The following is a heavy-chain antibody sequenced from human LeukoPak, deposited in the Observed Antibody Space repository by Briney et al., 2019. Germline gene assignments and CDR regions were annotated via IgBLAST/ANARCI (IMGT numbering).Heavy chain of an antibody. CDR2: ISASGGST. V-gene: IGHV3-23*01. Sequence: GGSLRLSCAASGFTFNNYAMSLVRQAPGKGLEWVSTISASGGSTYYADSVKGRVTISRDNSKNTHYLQMTSLRAEGTAVYYCAKDPLTDYDILTGYSPWGDFDIWGQGTMVTVSS. D-gene: IGHD3-9*01. CDR1: GFTFNNYA. J-gene: IGHJ3*02. CDR3: AKDPLTDYDILTGYSPWGDFDI.